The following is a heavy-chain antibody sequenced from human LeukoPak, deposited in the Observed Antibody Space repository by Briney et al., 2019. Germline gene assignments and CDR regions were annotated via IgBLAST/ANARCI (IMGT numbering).Heavy chain of an antibody. CDR1: GFTFSFYP. V-gene: IGHV3-30*04. CDR2: ISYDGTTK. J-gene: IGHJ4*02. CDR3: AKGGYSAYDSSFDY. D-gene: IGHD5-12*01. Sequence: GRSLRLSCAASGFTFSFYPMHWVRLTPGKGLEWVAYISYDGTTKYYADSVRGRFTISRDNSKNTLYLQMNSLRAEDTAVYYCAKGGYSAYDSSFDYWGQGTLVTVSS.